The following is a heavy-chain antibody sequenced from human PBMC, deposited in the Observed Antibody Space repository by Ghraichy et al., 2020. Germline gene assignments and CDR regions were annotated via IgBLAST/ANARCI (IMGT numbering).Heavy chain of an antibody. V-gene: IGHV5-51*01. Sequence: GESLNISCKGSGYSFTSYWIGWVRQMPGKGLEWMGIIYPGDSDTRYSPSFQGQVTISADKSISTAYLQWSSLKASDTAMYYCARQGGYCSSTSCYTSYYFDYWGQGTLVTVSS. D-gene: IGHD2-2*02. CDR2: IYPGDSDT. J-gene: IGHJ4*02. CDR1: GYSFTSYW. CDR3: ARQGGYCSSTSCYTSYYFDY.